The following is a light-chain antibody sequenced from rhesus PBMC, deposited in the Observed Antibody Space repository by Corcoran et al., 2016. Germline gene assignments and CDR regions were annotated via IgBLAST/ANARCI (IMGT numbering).Light chain of an antibody. CDR3: LQSSNWWT. CDR1: QSVSSY. V-gene: IGKV3-24*04. J-gene: IGKJ1*01. CDR2: GAS. Sequence: EIVMTQSPATLALSPGERATLSCRASQSVSSYLAWYQQKPGQAPRLLIYGASSRATGIPDRFRGSGSGTEFTLTSSSLEPEDVGVYFCLQSSNWWTFGQGTKVEIK.